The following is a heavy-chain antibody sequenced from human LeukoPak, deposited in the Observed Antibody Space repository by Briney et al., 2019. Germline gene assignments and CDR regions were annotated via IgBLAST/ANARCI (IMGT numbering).Heavy chain of an antibody. D-gene: IGHD1-14*01. CDR3: TRYNNDHFDY. V-gene: IGHV3-33*01. Sequence: PGGSLRLSCAGSGLTFGGYGMHWFRQTPGKGLEWVAVIAYDGSRAFYADSVKGRFTIPRDNSKNTMSVQMDDLRAEDTAVYYCTRYNNDHFDYWGQGTLVTVSS. CDR1: GLTFGGYG. CDR2: IAYDGSRA. J-gene: IGHJ4*02.